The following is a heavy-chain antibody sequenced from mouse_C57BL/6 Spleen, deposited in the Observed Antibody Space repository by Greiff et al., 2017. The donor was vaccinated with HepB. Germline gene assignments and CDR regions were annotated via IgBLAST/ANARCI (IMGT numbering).Heavy chain of an antibody. CDR1: GYAFTNYL. V-gene: IGHV1-54*01. J-gene: IGHJ2*01. CDR3: ARGYYSNSFDY. CDR2: INPGSGGT. D-gene: IGHD2-5*01. Sequence: QVQLQQSGAELVRPGTSVKVSCKASGYAFTNYLIEWVKQRPGQGLEWIGVINPGSGGTNYNEKFKGKATLTADKSSSTAYMQLSSLTSEDSAVYFCARGYYSNSFDYGGQGTTLTVSS.